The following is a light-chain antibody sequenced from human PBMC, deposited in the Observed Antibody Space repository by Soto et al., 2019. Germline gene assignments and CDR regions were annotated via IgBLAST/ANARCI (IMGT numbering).Light chain of an antibody. CDR1: QSVSSSY. J-gene: IGKJ5*01. Sequence: EIVLTQSPGTLSLSPGERSTLSFRSSQSVSSSYLAWYQQKPGQAPRLLIYGASTRATGIPARFSGSGSGTEFTLTISSLQSEDFAVYYCQQYNNWPSITFGQGTRLEI. V-gene: IGKV3-15*01. CDR2: GAS. CDR3: QQYNNWPSIT.